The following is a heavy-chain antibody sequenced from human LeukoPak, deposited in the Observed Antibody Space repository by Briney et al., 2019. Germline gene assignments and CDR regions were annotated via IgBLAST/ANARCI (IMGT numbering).Heavy chain of an antibody. J-gene: IGHJ4*02. CDR1: GYTFTSYG. D-gene: IGHD2-2*01. V-gene: IGHV1-18*01. Sequence: ASVKVSCKASGYTFTSYGISWVRQAPGQGLEWMGWISTYNGNTNYPQSLQGRVTMTTDTSTSTAYMELRSLRSDDTAVYYCARYLYCSSSCYYDSRHHDYWGQGTLVTVSS. CDR2: ISTYNGNT. CDR3: ARYLYCSSSCYYDSRHHDY.